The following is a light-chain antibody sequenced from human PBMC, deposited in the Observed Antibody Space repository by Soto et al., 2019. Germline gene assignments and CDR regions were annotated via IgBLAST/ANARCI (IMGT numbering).Light chain of an antibody. CDR2: GAS. Sequence: EIVLTQSPATLSLSPGDRATLSCRASQSVSSYLAWYQQKPGQAPRLLIYGASTRATGIPAKFCGSGSGTEFTLTITSLQSEDFAVYYCQHYNNWPPWTFGQGTRWIS. J-gene: IGKJ1*01. CDR1: QSVSSY. V-gene: IGKV3-15*01. CDR3: QHYNNWPPWT.